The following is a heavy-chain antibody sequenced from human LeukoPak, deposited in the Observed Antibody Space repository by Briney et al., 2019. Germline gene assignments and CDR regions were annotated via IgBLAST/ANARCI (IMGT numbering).Heavy chain of an antibody. CDR3: ARFGILKGSSGWFGSYFDY. CDR1: GFQFTSYW. Sequence: GESLKISCKGSGFQFTSYWIGWVRQTPGKGLEWMGFIWPGDSETTYNPPFQGQVTVSADTSSSTAYLQWSSLKASDTAMYYCARFGILKGSSGWFGSYFDYWGQGTLVTVSS. J-gene: IGHJ4*02. V-gene: IGHV5-51*01. D-gene: IGHD6-19*01. CDR2: IWPGDSET.